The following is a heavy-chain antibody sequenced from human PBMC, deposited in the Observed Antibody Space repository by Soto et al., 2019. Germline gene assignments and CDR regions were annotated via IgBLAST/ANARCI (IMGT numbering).Heavy chain of an antibody. CDR3: ARDPEGINDFDY. D-gene: IGHD2-21*01. J-gene: IGHJ4*02. CDR2: INSAGTTI. V-gene: IGHV3-48*04. CDR1: GFTFSNYG. Sequence: EVQLVESGGGLVQPGGSLRLSCAASGFTFSNYGMNWARQAPGKGLEWVTHINSAGTTISYSDSVKGRFTISRDDAMNSLYLQMNSLRVDDTAIYYCARDPEGINDFDYWGQGTLVTVSS.